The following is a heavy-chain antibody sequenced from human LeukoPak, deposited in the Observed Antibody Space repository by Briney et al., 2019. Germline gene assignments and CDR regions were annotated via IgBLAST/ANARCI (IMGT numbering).Heavy chain of an antibody. CDR1: GYTFTSYD. V-gene: IGHV1-8*01. CDR2: MNPNSGNT. D-gene: IGHD6-13*01. CDR3: ARGDRIAAAGTGWFDP. Sequence: RASVKVSCKASGYTFTSYDINWVRQATGQGLEWMGWMNPNSGNTGYAQKFQGRVTMTRNNSISTAYMELSSLRSEDTAVYYCARGDRIAAAGTGWFDPWGQGTLVTVSS. J-gene: IGHJ5*02.